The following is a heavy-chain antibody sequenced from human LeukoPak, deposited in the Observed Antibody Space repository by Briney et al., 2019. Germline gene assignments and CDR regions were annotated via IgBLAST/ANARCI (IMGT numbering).Heavy chain of an antibody. CDR2: ISSSSSTI. V-gene: IGHV3-48*02. CDR1: GFTFSTYT. D-gene: IGHD3-10*01. J-gene: IGHJ5*02. CDR3: ARAIYGSGSKWFDP. Sequence: GGSLRLSCAASGFTFSTYTMNWVRQAPGKGLEWVSYISSSSSTIYYADSVKARFTISRDNAKNSLYLQMNSLRDEDTAVYYCARAIYGSGSKWFDPWGQGTLVTVSS.